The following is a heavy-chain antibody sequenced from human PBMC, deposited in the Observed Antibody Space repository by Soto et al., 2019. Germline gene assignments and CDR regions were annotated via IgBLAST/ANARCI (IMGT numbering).Heavy chain of an antibody. J-gene: IGHJ4*02. Sequence: QVQLVESGGDLVKPGGSLRLSCAASGFPFSDYYMSWIRQAPGKGLEWVSSIGGSSSYTNNADSVKGRFTISRDNAKNSLYLQMNSLRAEDTAVYYCARRRATGYYNYWGQGTMVTVSA. V-gene: IGHV3-11*05. CDR2: IGGSSSYT. CDR1: GFPFSDYY. D-gene: IGHD3-9*01. CDR3: ARRRATGYYNY.